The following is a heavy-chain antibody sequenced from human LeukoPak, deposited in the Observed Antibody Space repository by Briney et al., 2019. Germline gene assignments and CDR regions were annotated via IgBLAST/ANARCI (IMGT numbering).Heavy chain of an antibody. J-gene: IGHJ4*02. V-gene: IGHV7-4-1*02. Sequence: ASVKVSCKASGYTFTGYYMHWVRQAPGQGLEWMGWINTNTGNPTYAQGFTGRFVFSLDTSVSTAYLQISSLKAEDTAVYYCGTSSAGNPFHYWGQGTLVTVSS. CDR1: GYTFTGYY. CDR3: GTSSAGNPFHY. CDR2: INTNTGNP. D-gene: IGHD2-8*01.